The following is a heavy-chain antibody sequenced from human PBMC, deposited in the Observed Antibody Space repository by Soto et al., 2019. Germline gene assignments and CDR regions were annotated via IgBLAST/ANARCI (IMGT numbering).Heavy chain of an antibody. V-gene: IGHV4-59*03. Sequence: PSETLSLTCSVSCGSISSYFRNWILHPPGKGLEWIGYIYDDESTNYNPSLEGRVTMLLDTSKNQFSLRLKSVTAADAAVYYCVSSRSAIYGDALDVWGQGTKVTVSS. CDR1: CGSISSYF. D-gene: IGHD2-2*01. CDR3: VSSRSAIYGDALDV. CDR2: IYDDEST. J-gene: IGHJ3*01.